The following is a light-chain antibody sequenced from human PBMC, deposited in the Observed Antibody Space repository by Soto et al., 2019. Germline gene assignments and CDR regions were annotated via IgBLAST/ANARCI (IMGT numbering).Light chain of an antibody. V-gene: IGLV6-57*04. J-gene: IGLJ2*01. CDR2: DDN. CDR1: SGSIASNY. Sequence: FMLTQPHSVSESPGKTLTISCTRSSGSIASNYVQWYQQRPGSAPTTVIYDDNQRPSGVPDRFSGSIDSSSNSASLTISGLKTEDEGDYYCQSYDSSNVIFGGGTQLTVL. CDR3: QSYDSSNVI.